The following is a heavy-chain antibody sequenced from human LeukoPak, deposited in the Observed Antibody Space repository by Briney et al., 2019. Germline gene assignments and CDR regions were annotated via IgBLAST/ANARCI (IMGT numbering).Heavy chain of an antibody. CDR3: AKALTNYDYIWGSYY. D-gene: IGHD3-16*01. CDR1: GFTFSSYW. V-gene: IGHV3-23*01. J-gene: IGHJ4*02. CDR2: ISGSGGST. Sequence: GGSLRLSCAASGFTFSSYWMSWVRQAPGKGLEWVSAISGSGGSTYHADSVKGRFIISRDNSKNTLYLQMNSLRAEDTAVYYCAKALTNYDYIWGSYYWGQGTLVTVSS.